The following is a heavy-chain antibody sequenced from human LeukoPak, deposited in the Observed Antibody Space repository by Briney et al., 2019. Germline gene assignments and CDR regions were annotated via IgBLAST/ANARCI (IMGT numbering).Heavy chain of an antibody. D-gene: IGHD3-22*01. V-gene: IGHV3-20*04. CDR3: ARDLRVVITGSFDS. CDR1: GFSFDDYG. CDR2: INRNGDST. Sequence: GGSLRLSCAASGFSFDDYGLTWVRQAPGKGLEWVSGINRNGDSTDYADSVKGRFTISRDNAKNFLYLQMNSLRAEDTALYYCARDLRVVITGSFDSWGQGTLVTVSS. J-gene: IGHJ4*02.